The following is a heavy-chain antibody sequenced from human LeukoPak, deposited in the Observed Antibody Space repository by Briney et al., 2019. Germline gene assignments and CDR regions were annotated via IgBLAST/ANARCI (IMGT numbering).Heavy chain of an antibody. CDR3: ARGDGSYLL. D-gene: IGHD1-26*01. V-gene: IGHV1-2*02. CDR1: GYTFTGYY. CDR2: INPNSGGT. Sequence: ASVKVSCKASGYTFTGYYMHWVRQAPGQGLEWMGWINPNSGGTNYGQNFQARVIMTRDTSISTAYMELSSLRSDDTAVYYCARGDGSYLLWGQGTLVTVSS. J-gene: IGHJ4*02.